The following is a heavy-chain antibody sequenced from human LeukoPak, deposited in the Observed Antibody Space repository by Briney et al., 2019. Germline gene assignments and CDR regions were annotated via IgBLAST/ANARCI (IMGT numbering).Heavy chain of an antibody. V-gene: IGHV3-30*18. J-gene: IGHJ4*02. CDR3: AKDRACGQWNCQGSDY. CDR2: ISYDGNNK. D-gene: IGHD1-7*01. Sequence: PGGSLRLSCAASGFTFSSYGMHWVRQAPGKGLEWVAVISYDGNNKYYADSVKGRFTISRDNSKNTLYLQMNSLRAEDTAVYYCAKDRACGQWNCQGSDYWGQGTLVTVSS. CDR1: GFTFSSYG.